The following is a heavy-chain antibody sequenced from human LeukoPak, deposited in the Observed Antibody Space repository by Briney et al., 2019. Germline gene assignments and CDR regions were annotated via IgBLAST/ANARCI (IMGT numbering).Heavy chain of an antibody. V-gene: IGHV3-30*02. CDR1: GFTFSSYA. J-gene: IGHJ4*02. CDR2: AHHDGTK. CDR3: AKDTNAFSYDH. Sequence: GGSLRLSCAASGFTFSSYAMYWVRQAPGEGLEWVALAHHDGTKYYSDSVKGRFTVSRDNSKNTVYLQMSGLRAEDTAVYYCAKDTNAFSYDHWGQGTLVTVSS. D-gene: IGHD2-2*01.